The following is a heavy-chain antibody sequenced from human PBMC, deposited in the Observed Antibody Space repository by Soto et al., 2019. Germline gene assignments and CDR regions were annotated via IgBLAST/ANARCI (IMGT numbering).Heavy chain of an antibody. CDR3: ARDPSSSWPYYFDY. CDR2: IYHSGST. CDR1: GGSISSSNW. V-gene: IGHV4-4*02. D-gene: IGHD6-13*01. J-gene: IGHJ4*02. Sequence: QVQLQESGPGLVKPSGTLSLTCAVSGGSISSSNWWSWVRQPPGKGLEWIGEIYHSGSTNYNPSRRSRVTISVDKSKNQFSLKLSSVTAADTAVYYCARDPSSSWPYYFDYWGQGTLVTVSS.